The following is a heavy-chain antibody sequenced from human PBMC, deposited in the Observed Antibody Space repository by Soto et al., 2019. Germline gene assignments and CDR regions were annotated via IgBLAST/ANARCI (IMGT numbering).Heavy chain of an antibody. V-gene: IGHV3-15*01. J-gene: IGHJ5*02. D-gene: IGHD2-15*01. CDR1: GFTFSNAW. CDR2: IKIKTDGGTT. CDR3: TTRIVVVVAATYQNWFDP. Sequence: PGGSRRRSCAASGFTFSNAWMSWVRQAPGKGLEWVGRIKIKTDGGTTDYAAPVKGRFTISRDDSKNTLYLQMNSLKTEDTAVYYCTTRIVVVVAATYQNWFDPWGQGTLVTVSS.